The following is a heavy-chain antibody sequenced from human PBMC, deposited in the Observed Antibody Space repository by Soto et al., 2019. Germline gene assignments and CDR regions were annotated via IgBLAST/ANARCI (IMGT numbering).Heavy chain of an antibody. CDR1: GGSIRSSDYY. CDR3: ARPAVAGKVNYFDQ. D-gene: IGHD6-19*01. Sequence: SETLSLTCTVSGGSIRSSDYYWSWIRQPPGKGLEWIGSVYYSGTTYYNPSLKSRVTISVDSSKNHFSLNLSSVTAADTAVYYCARPAVAGKVNYFDQWGQGTLVTVSS. CDR2: VYYSGTT. V-gene: IGHV4-39*02. J-gene: IGHJ4*02.